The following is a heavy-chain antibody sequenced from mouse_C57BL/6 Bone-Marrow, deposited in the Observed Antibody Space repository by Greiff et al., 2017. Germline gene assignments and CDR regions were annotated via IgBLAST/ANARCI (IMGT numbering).Heavy chain of an antibody. CDR3: ARWDYDEEFAY. CDR2: INPNNGGT. D-gene: IGHD2-4*01. J-gene: IGHJ3*01. Sequence: EVKVVESGPELVKPGASVKIPCKASGYTFTDYNMDWVKQSHGKSLEWIGDINPNNGGTIYNQKFKGKATLTVDKSSSTAYMELRSLTSEDTAVYYCARWDYDEEFAYWGQGTLVTVSA. CDR1: GYTFTDYN. V-gene: IGHV1-18*01.